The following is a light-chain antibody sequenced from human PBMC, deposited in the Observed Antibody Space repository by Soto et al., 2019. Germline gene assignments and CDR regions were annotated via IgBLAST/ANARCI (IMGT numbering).Light chain of an antibody. CDR3: QSYDSSLNIWV. J-gene: IGLJ3*02. CDR1: SCNTGAGYD. V-gene: IGLV1-40*01. Sequence: QSVLTQSPSVSGSPGQRVTISCTGSSCNTGAGYDVHWYQQYPGTVPKLLIYGNSNRPSGVPDRFSGSKSGTSASLAVTGLQAEDEADYYCQSYDSSLNIWVFGGGTKLTVL. CDR2: GNS.